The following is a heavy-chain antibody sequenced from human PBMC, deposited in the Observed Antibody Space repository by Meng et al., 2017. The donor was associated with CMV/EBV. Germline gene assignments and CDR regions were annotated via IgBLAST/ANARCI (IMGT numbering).Heavy chain of an antibody. CDR3: ARDFRAVPVLRFLEWSSYGMDV. CDR1: GDSVSSNSAA. J-gene: IGHJ6*02. Sequence: SETLSLTCAISGDSVSSNSAAWNCIRQSPSRSLEWLGRTYYRSKWYNDYAVSVKSRITINPDTSKNQFSLQLNSVTPEDTAVYYCARDFRAVPVLRFLEWSSYGMDVWGQGTTVTVSS. CDR2: TYYRSKWYN. V-gene: IGHV6-1*01. D-gene: IGHD3-3*01.